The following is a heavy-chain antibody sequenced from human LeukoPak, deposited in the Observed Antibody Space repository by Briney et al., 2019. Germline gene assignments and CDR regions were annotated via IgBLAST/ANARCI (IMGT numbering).Heavy chain of an antibody. D-gene: IGHD3-10*01. J-gene: IGHJ4*02. CDR1: GGSISSSSYY. V-gene: IGHV4-39*07. CDR2: IYYSGST. Sequence: PSETLSLTCTVSGGSISSSSYYWGWIRQPPGKGLEWIGSIYYSGSTYYNPSLKSRVTISVDTSKNQFSLKLSSVTAADTAVYYCARGLWFGELLEEEGYFDYWGQGTLVTVSS. CDR3: ARGLWFGELLEEEGYFDY.